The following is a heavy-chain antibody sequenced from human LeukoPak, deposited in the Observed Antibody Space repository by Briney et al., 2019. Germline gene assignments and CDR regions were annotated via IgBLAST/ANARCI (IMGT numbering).Heavy chain of an antibody. D-gene: IGHD6-13*01. CDR2: DRYRGTS. CDR3: ARHAGSSTSWYDY. V-gene: IGHV4-59*08. J-gene: IGHJ4*02. Sequence: SETLSLTCTVSGGSVSGYYWSWIRQPPGKGLEWIGYDRYRGTSNYNPSLKSRLTTSVDASKNQFSLKLSSVTAADTAIYYCARHAGSSTSWYDYWGQGILVTVSS. CDR1: GGSVSGYY.